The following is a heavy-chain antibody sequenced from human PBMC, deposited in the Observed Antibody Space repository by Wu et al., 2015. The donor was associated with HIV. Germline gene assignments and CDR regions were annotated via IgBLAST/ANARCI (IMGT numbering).Heavy chain of an antibody. J-gene: IGHJ5*02. CDR3: ARQYYYDSSGYYYNWFDP. CDR1: GYTFTSYD. D-gene: IGHD3-22*01. Sequence: QVQLVQSGAEVKKPGASVKVSCKASGYTFTSYDINWVRQATGQGLEWMGWMNPNSGNTGYAQKFQGRVTMTRNTSISTAYMELSSLRSEDTAVYYCARQYYYDSSGYYYNWFDPWGQGTLVTVSS. CDR2: MNPNSGNT. V-gene: IGHV1-8*01.